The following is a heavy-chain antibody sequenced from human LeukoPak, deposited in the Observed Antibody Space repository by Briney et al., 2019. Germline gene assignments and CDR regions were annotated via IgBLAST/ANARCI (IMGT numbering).Heavy chain of an antibody. J-gene: IGHJ4*02. Sequence: SETLSLTCTVSGGSISSYYWSWIRQPPGKGLEWIGSIYYSGSTYYNPSLKSRVTISVDTSKNQFSLKLSSVTAADTAVYYCAMYNYDSXXXLDYWGQGTLVTVSS. V-gene: IGHV4-59*05. CDR1: GGSISSYY. D-gene: IGHD3-22*01. CDR2: IYYSGST. CDR3: AMYNYDSXXXLDY.